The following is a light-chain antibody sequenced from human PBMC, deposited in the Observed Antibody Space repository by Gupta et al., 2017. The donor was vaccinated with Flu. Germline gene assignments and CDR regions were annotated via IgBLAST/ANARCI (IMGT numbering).Light chain of an antibody. CDR3: QEDNRYSWT. V-gene: IGKV1-5*03. CDR1: QSISSW. J-gene: IGKJ1*01. CDR2: MAS. Sequence: DIQMTQSPSTLSASVGDRVTITCRASQSISSWLAWYQQKPGKPPKLLIYMASTLETGVPSRFAGSGSGTEFTLTIISLQPDDFATYYCQEDNRYSWTFGQGTKVEIK.